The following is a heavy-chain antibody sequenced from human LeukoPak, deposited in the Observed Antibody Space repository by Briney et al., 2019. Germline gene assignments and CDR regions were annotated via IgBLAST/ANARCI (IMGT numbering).Heavy chain of an antibody. V-gene: IGHV4-34*01. CDR2: INHSGST. D-gene: IGHD4-23*01. CDR3: ARASVLSTVANYFDY. J-gene: IGHJ4*02. Sequence: PSETLSLTCTVSGGSISSYYWSWIRQPPGKGLEWIGEINHSGSTNYNPSLKSRVTISVDTSKNQFSLKKSSVTAADTAVYYCARASVLSTVANYFDYWGQGTLVTVSS. CDR1: GGSISSYY.